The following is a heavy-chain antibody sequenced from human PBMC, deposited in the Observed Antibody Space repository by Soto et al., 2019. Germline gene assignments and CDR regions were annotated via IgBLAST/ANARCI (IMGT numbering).Heavy chain of an antibody. V-gene: IGHV3-21*01. CDR2: ISSSSSYI. Sequence: PGGSLRLSCAASGFTFSSYSMNWVRRAPGKGLEWVSSISSSSSYIYYADSVKGRFTISRDNAKNSLYLQMNSLRAEDTAVYYCARETEYSSSSHFDYWGQGTLVTVSS. J-gene: IGHJ4*02. CDR1: GFTFSSYS. D-gene: IGHD6-6*01. CDR3: ARETEYSSSSHFDY.